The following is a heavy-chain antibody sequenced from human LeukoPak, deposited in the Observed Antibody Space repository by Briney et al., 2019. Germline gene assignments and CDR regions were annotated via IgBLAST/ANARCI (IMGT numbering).Heavy chain of an antibody. V-gene: IGHV1-2*02. CDR3: ARDQDDSNRGFDY. D-gene: IGHD3-22*01. Sequence: ASVKVSCKASGYTFTGYYMHWVRQAPGQGLEWMGWINPNSGGTNYAQKFQGRVTMTRDTSISTAYMELSSLRSEDTAVYYCARDQDDSNRGFDYWGQGTLVTVSS. CDR2: INPNSGGT. J-gene: IGHJ4*02. CDR1: GYTFTGYY.